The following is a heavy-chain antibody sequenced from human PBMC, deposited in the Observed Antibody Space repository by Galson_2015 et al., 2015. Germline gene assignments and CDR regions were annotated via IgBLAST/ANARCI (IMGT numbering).Heavy chain of an antibody. V-gene: IGHV3-30*18. Sequence: SLRLSCAASGFTFSSYGMHWVRQAPGKGLEWVAVISYDGSNKYYADSVKGRFTISRDNSKNTLYLQMNSLRAEDTAVYYCAKGGDDYATKFDYWGQGTLVTASS. D-gene: IGHD4-17*01. J-gene: IGHJ4*02. CDR1: GFTFSSYG. CDR3: AKGGDDYATKFDY. CDR2: ISYDGSNK.